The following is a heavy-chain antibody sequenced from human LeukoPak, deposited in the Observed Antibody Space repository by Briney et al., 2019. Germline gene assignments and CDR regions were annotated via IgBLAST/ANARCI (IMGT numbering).Heavy chain of an antibody. CDR2: ISSSSSYI. Sequence: GGSLRLSCAASGFTFSSYSMNWVRQAPGKGLEWASSISSSSSYIYYADSVKGRFTISRDNAKNSLYLQMNSLGAEDTAVYYCARDSGIIVGATTPPDYWGQGTLVTVSS. CDR3: ARDSGIIVGATTPPDY. V-gene: IGHV3-21*01. CDR1: GFTFSSYS. D-gene: IGHD1-26*01. J-gene: IGHJ4*02.